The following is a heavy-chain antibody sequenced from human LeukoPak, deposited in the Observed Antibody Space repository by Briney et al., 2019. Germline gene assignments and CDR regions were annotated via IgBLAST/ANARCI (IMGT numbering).Heavy chain of an antibody. CDR2: IYHSGST. CDR1: GFIFSSSA. CDR3: ARASHDYGDYSHFDY. J-gene: IGHJ4*02. D-gene: IGHD4-17*01. Sequence: GSLRLSCAVSGFIFSSSAMHWVRQPPGKGLEWIGEIYHSGSTNYNPSLKSRVTIAVDKSKNQFSLKLSSVTAADTAVYYCARASHDYGDYSHFDYWGQGTLVTVSS. V-gene: IGHV4-4*02.